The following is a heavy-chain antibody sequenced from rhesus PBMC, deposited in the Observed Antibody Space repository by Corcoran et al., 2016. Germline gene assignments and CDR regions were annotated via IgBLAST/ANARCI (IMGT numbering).Heavy chain of an antibody. J-gene: IGHJ4*01. D-gene: IGHD3-9*01. CDR2: IDGSRVRN. CDR1: GGSFSRYW. V-gene: IGHV4-165*01. CDR3: ARDRDEDDYGYYYNRFDY. Sequence: QVQLQESGTGLVKPSETLSLTCAVSGGSFSRYWWGWIRQPPGKGLAWVGSIDGSRVRNQKNPPLKSQATISRDTSKNQCSLKMSSVTAADTAVYDCARDRDEDDYGYYYNRFDYWGQGVLVTVSS.